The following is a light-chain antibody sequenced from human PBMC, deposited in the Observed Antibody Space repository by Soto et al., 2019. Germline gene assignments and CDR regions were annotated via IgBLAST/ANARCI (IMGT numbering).Light chain of an antibody. CDR3: SSYTSSSTLYV. Sequence: QSVLTQPASVSGSPGQSITISCTGTSGDVGGYNYFSWYQQHPGKAPKHMMYGVSNRPSGVSNRFSGSRSGNTAALTISGLQAEDEADYYCSSYTSSSTLYVFGTGTKVTVL. CDR2: GVS. V-gene: IGLV2-14*01. CDR1: SGDVGGYNY. J-gene: IGLJ1*01.